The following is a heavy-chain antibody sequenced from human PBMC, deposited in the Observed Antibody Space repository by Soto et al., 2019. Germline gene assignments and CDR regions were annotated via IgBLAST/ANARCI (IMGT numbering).Heavy chain of an antibody. J-gene: IGHJ5*01. D-gene: IGHD6-6*01. V-gene: IGHV4-59*08. CDR1: GGSISTYY. CDR3: GRHAEYSDNWFDS. Sequence: QVQLQESGPGLVKPSETLSLTCTVSGGSISTYYWGWIRQPPGKALEWIGYIHYSGSTKYNPSLESRVTISVDTTKNQFSLKLSSVTAADTAVYYYGRHAEYSDNWFDSWGQGTLVTVSS. CDR2: IHYSGST.